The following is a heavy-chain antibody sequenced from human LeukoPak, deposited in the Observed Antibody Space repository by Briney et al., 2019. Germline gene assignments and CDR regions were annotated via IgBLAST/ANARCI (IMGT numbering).Heavy chain of an antibody. V-gene: IGHV3-7*01. CDR1: GFTFSTYW. J-gene: IGHJ4*02. D-gene: IGHD6-19*01. CDR3: ARTTRSEGALQQWYFDY. CDR2: INQGGSAT. Sequence: GGSLRLSCAASGFTFSTYWMSWVRQAPGKGLEWVANINQGGSATYYMNSVKGRFTIARDNAKNSLYLQMNSLEAEDTAVYHCARTTRSEGALQQWYFDYWGQGTLVTVSS.